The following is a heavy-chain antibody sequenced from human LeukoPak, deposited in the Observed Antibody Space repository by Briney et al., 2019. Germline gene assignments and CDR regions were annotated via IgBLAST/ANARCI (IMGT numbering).Heavy chain of an antibody. V-gene: IGHV1-18*01. Sequence: GASVTVTCTASGYTFTSYGSSWVRQAPGQGLEWMGWISSYNGNTNYARKVKGRVTMTTDTSTSTAYMELRSLRPDDTAVYYCARDLSGSSHWGQGTMVTVSS. CDR1: GYTFTSYG. CDR2: ISSYNGNT. D-gene: IGHD1-26*01. J-gene: IGHJ3*01. CDR3: ARDLSGSSH.